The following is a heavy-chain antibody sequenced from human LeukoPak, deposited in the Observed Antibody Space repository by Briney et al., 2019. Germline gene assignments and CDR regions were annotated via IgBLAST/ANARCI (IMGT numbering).Heavy chain of an antibody. D-gene: IGHD5-18*01. CDR3: ATYTAMVNYGMDV. CDR1: GGTFSSYA. Sequence: ASVKVSCKASGGTFSSYAISWVRQAPGQGLEWMGRIIPILGIANYAQKFQGRVTITADKSTSTAYMELSSLRSEDTAVYYCATYTAMVNYGMDVWGQGTTVTVSS. V-gene: IGHV1-69*04. J-gene: IGHJ6*02. CDR2: IIPILGIA.